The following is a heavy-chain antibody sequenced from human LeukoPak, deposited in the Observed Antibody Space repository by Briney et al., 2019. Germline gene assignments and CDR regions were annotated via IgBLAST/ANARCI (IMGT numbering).Heavy chain of an antibody. V-gene: IGHV5-51*01. Sequence: GESLKISCKGSGYSFNTYWIGWVRRMPGKGLEWMGIIYPGDSDTRYSPSFQGQVTISADKSISTAYLQWSSLKASDTAMYYCAKVGYSSSSDYWGQGTLVTVSS. CDR3: AKVGYSSSSDY. D-gene: IGHD6-6*01. CDR1: GYSFNTYW. CDR2: IYPGDSDT. J-gene: IGHJ4*02.